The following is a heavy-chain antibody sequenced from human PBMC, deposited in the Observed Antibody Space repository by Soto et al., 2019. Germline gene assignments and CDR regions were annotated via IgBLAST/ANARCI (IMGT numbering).Heavy chain of an antibody. J-gene: IGHJ6*02. CDR3: ASTYGDYGVGYYGMDV. D-gene: IGHD4-17*01. CDR1: GFTFSSYA. V-gene: IGHV3-30-3*01. CDR2: ISYDGSNK. Sequence: QVQLVESGGGVVQPGRSLRLSCAASGFTFSSYAMHWVHQAPGKGLEWVAVISYDGSNKYYADSVKGRFTISRDNSKNTLYLQMNSLRAEDTAVYYCASTYGDYGVGYYGMDVWGQGTTVTVSS.